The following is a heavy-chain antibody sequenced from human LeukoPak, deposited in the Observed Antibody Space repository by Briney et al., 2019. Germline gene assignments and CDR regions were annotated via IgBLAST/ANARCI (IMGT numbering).Heavy chain of an antibody. CDR2: IYYSGST. CDR3: ARGRAVGRRGVPFDY. V-gene: IGHV4-59*12. J-gene: IGHJ4*02. Sequence: SETLSLTCTVSGGSISSYYWSWIRQPPGKGLEWIGYIYYSGSTNYNPSLKSRVTISVDTSKNQFSLKLSSVTAADTAVYYCARGRAVGRRGVPFDYWGQGTLVTVSS. CDR1: GGSISSYY. D-gene: IGHD3-10*01.